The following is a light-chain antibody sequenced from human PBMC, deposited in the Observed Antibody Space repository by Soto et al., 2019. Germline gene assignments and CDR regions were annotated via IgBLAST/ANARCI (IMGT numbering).Light chain of an antibody. J-gene: IGKJ5*01. CDR2: DAS. CDR1: QYVSSSY. Sequence: EIVFTQSPATLSLSPGERATLSCGASQYVSSSYLAWYQQKPGLAPRLLIYDASTRATGIPDRFSGSGSGTDFTLTISGLEPADLGVYYCQQRHNWPITFGQGRLLEVK. V-gene: IGKV3D-20*02. CDR3: QQRHNWPIT.